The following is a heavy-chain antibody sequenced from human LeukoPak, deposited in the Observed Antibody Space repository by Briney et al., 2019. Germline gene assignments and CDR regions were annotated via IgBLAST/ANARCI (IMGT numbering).Heavy chain of an antibody. CDR3: AKALYYDSSGPSV. CDR1: GFTFSIYS. CDR2: ISHDGSNR. Sequence: GGSLRLSCAASGFTFSIYSMNWVRQAPGKGLEWVAVISHDGSNRYYGDSVKGRFTISRDNSKNTLHLQMSSLSAEDTAVYYCAKALYYDSSGPSVWGQGPLVTVSS. J-gene: IGHJ4*02. D-gene: IGHD3-22*01. V-gene: IGHV3-30*18.